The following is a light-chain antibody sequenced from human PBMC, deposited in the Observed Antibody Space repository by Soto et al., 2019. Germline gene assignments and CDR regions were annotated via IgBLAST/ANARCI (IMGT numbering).Light chain of an antibody. V-gene: IGKV2-28*01. Sequence: DIVMTQSPRSLPVTPGEPASISCRSSQSLLHSNGYNYLDWYLQKPGQSPQLLIYLGSNRASGVPDRFSGIGSGTDFTLKISRVEAEDVGVYYCMQALQTPYTFGQGTKLEIK. CDR3: MQALQTPYT. J-gene: IGKJ2*01. CDR1: QSLLHSNGYNY. CDR2: LGS.